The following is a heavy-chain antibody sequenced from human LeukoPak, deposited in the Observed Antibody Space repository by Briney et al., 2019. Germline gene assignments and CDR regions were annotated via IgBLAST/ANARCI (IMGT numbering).Heavy chain of an antibody. J-gene: IGHJ5*02. D-gene: IGHD5-12*01. CDR1: GFTFSAYW. CDR2: INEGGSLK. Sequence: GGSLRLSCAASGFTFSAYWMTWVRQAPGKGLEWVTIINEGGSLKYYVDSVKGRFTISRDNTKNSLYLQMNSLRAEDTAIYYCASSVATPGWFDPWGQGTLVTVSS. V-gene: IGHV3-7*01. CDR3: ASSVATPGWFDP.